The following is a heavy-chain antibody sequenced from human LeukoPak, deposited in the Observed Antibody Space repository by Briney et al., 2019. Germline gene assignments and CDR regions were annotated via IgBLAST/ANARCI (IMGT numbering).Heavy chain of an antibody. J-gene: IGHJ4*02. Sequence: GGSLRLSCAASGFTFSTYGMSWVRQAPGKGLEWVSAISGGGGSTYYADSVKVRFTISRDNSKNTLFLQMNSLRAEDTALYYCARDLSYDSSGYYDWGQGTLVTVSS. D-gene: IGHD3-22*01. CDR1: GFTFSTYG. V-gene: IGHV3-23*01. CDR3: ARDLSYDSSGYYD. CDR2: ISGGGGST.